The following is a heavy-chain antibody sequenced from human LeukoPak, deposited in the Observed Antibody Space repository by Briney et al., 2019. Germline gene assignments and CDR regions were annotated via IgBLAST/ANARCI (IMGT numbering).Heavy chain of an antibody. CDR1: GFTFSSYW. J-gene: IGHJ6*02. D-gene: IGHD5-24*01. CDR3: ARDHGSYFYGMDL. CDR2: IKNDDLST. V-gene: IGHV3-74*01. Sequence: PGGSLRLSCAASGFTFSSYWMHWVRQVPGKGLVWVSRIKNDDLSTNYAHSVKGRFTISRDNAKNTLYLQMNSLRAEDTAVYYCARDHGSYFYGMDLWGQGTTVTVSS.